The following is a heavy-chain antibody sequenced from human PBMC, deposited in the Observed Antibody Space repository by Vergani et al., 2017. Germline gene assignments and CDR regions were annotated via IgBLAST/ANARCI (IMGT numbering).Heavy chain of an antibody. CDR1: GYTFTSYH. V-gene: IGHV1-46*03. J-gene: IGHJ4*02. Sequence: QVQLVQSGAEVKKPGASVKVSCKASGYTFTSYHMHWVRQAPGQGLEWMGIINPSVGSTSYAQKFQGRVTMTRDTATSTVYMEVSSLGSEDTAVYYCARPHGDILPPDPRRGDYWGQGILVTVSS. CDR2: INPSVGST. CDR3: ARPHGDILPPDPRRGDY.